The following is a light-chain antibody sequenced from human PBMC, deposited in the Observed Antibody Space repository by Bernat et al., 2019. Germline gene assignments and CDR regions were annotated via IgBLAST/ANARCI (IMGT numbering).Light chain of an antibody. CDR3: KSYTTTSAPYV. Sequence: QSALTQPASVSGSPGQSITISCTGTSSDIGAYNYVSWYQQHPGKAPKLLICNVTNRPSGVSSRFSGSKSGNTASRTISGLQADDEADYYCKSYTTTSAPYVFGTGTKVSVL. V-gene: IGLV2-14*03. J-gene: IGLJ1*01. CDR2: NVT. CDR1: SSDIGAYNY.